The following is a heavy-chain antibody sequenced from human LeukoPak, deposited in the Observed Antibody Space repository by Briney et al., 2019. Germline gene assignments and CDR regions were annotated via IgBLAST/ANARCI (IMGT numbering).Heavy chain of an antibody. D-gene: IGHD4-17*01. Sequence: GGSLRLSCAASGFTFSSYGMHWVRQAPGKGLEWVAVISYDGSNKYYADSVKGRFTISRDNSKNTLYLQMNSLRAEDTAVYYCAKNDYGFPFDYWGQGTLVTVSS. J-gene: IGHJ4*02. CDR3: AKNDYGFPFDY. CDR2: ISYDGSNK. V-gene: IGHV3-30*18. CDR1: GFTFSSYG.